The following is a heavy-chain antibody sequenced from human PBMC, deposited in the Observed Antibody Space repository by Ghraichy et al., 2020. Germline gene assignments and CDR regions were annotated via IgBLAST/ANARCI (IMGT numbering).Heavy chain of an antibody. J-gene: IGHJ4*02. V-gene: IGHV3-23*01. Sequence: GESLNISCAASGFTFSSYAMSWVRQAPGKGLEWVSAISGSGGSTYYADSVKGRFTISRDNSKNTLYLQMNSLRAEDTAVYYCAKDPPRYSGDYEHPDYWGQGTLVTVSS. CDR1: GFTFSSYA. D-gene: IGHD1-26*01. CDR2: ISGSGGST. CDR3: AKDPPRYSGDYEHPDY.